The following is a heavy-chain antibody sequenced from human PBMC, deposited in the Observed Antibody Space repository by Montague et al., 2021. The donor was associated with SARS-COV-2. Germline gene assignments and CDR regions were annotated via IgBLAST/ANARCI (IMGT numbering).Heavy chain of an antibody. Sequence: SLRLSCAASGFTFSDCYMTWIRQAPGKGLDWLSYTRARSTYTNYADSVKGRFTISRDDAKTSLYLQMNSLKAEDTAVYYCAGFTMVRGAPGYGMDVWGQGTTVTVSS. CDR1: GFTFSDCY. J-gene: IGHJ6*02. CDR2: TRARSTYT. D-gene: IGHD3-10*01. CDR3: AGFTMVRGAPGYGMDV. V-gene: IGHV3-11*03.